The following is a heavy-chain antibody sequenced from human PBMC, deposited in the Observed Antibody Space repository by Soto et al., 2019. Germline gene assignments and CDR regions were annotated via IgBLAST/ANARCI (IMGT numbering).Heavy chain of an antibody. CDR3: ARDGPLSHFDY. J-gene: IGHJ4*02. Sequence: SETLSLTCAVSSGSISSSNWWRWVRQPPGKGLEWIGEIYPSGRTNYDPSLKSRITISMDKSKNQFSLNLSSVTAADTAVYYCARDGPLSHFDYWGQGALVTVSS. CDR1: SGSISSSNW. V-gene: IGHV4-4*02. D-gene: IGHD3-3*02. CDR2: IYPSGRT.